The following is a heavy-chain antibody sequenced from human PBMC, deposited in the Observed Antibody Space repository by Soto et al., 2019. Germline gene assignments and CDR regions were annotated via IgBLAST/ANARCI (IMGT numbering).Heavy chain of an antibody. J-gene: IGHJ5*02. V-gene: IGHV3-23*01. CDR3: AKGNADYDFWSGYLNWFDP. D-gene: IGHD3-3*01. Sequence: GGSLRLSCAASGFTFSSYAMSWVRQAPGKGLEWVSAISGSGGSTYCADSVKGRFTISRDNSKNTLYLQMNSLRAEDTAVYYCAKGNADYDFWSGYLNWFDPWGQGTLVTVSS. CDR2: ISGSGGST. CDR1: GFTFSSYA.